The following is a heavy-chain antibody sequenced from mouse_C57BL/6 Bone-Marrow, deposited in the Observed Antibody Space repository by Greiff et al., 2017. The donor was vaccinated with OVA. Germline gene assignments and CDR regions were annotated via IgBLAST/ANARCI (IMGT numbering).Heavy chain of an antibody. CDR3: ARGYYGSSPDLDY. V-gene: IGHV5-17*01. CDR2: ISRGSSTI. J-gene: IGHJ2*01. D-gene: IGHD1-1*01. Sequence: DVKLVASGGGLVKPGGSLKLSCAASGFTFSDYGMHWVRQAPEKGLEWVAYISRGSSTIYYADTVKGRFTISRDNAKNTLFLQMTSLRAEDTAMYYCARGYYGSSPDLDYWGQGTTLTVSS. CDR1: GFTFSDYG.